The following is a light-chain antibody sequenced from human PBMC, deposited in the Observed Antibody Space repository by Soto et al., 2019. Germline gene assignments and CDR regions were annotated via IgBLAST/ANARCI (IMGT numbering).Light chain of an antibody. Sequence: QSVLTQPASVSGSPGQSITISCTGTSSDVGGYNYVSWYQQHPRKAPKLMIFDVSDRPSGVSNRFSGSKSGNTASLTISGLKAEDEADYYCSSYTRSSTRVFGTGTKVTVL. V-gene: IGLV2-14*01. CDR3: SSYTRSSTRV. CDR1: SSDVGGYNY. J-gene: IGLJ1*01. CDR2: DVS.